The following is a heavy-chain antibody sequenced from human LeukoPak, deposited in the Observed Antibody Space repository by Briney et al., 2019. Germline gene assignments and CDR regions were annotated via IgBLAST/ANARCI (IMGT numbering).Heavy chain of an antibody. CDR2: AYYSGHT. Sequence: SETLSLTCTVSGGSISDNYWSWIRQPPGKGLEWIGYAYYSGHTNYNSSLKGRVTMSLDTSKSQFSLRLSSVTAADTAVYFCARHPFATPFDYWGPGTLVTVSS. D-gene: IGHD2-15*01. CDR1: GGSISDNY. V-gene: IGHV4-59*08. J-gene: IGHJ4*02. CDR3: ARHPFATPFDY.